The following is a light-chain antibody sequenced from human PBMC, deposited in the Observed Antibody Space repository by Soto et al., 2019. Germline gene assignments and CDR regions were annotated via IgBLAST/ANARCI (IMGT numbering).Light chain of an antibody. CDR2: KAS. J-gene: IGKJ4*01. Sequence: DTQMPQSPSTLSASVGDRVTITCRASQSINSWLAWYQQKPGKAPKLLIYKASTLQAGAPSSFSGRGSGTEFTLTINSLQPDDFATYDCQQYDSYPLTFGGGTKVEIK. V-gene: IGKV1-5*03. CDR1: QSINSW. CDR3: QQYDSYPLT.